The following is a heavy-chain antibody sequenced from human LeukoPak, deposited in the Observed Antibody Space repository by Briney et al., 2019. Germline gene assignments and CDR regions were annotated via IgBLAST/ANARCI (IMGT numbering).Heavy chain of an antibody. V-gene: IGHV3-7*01. CDR3: ARKDSSPRTFDY. J-gene: IGHJ4*02. Sequence: GGSLRLSCVASGFTFNTYWMTWVRQAPGKGLEWVANIKQNGNQENYVDSVKGRFTISRDNAKNSLYLQMNSLRAEDTAVYYCARKDSSPRTFDYWGQGTLATVSS. CDR1: GFTFNTYW. D-gene: IGHD3-22*01. CDR2: IKQNGNQE.